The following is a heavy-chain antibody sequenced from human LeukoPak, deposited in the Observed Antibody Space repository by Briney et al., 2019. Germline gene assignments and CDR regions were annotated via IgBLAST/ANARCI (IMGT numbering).Heavy chain of an antibody. CDR1: GYTFTGYY. CDR3: ARDSRAAASYFDY. D-gene: IGHD6-13*01. Sequence: ASVKVSCKASGYTFTGYYMHWVRQAPGQGLEWMGWINPNSGGTNYAQKFQGWVTMTRDTSISTAYMELSRLRSDDTAVYYCARDSRAAASYFDYWGQGTLVTVPS. CDR2: INPNSGGT. V-gene: IGHV1-2*04. J-gene: IGHJ4*02.